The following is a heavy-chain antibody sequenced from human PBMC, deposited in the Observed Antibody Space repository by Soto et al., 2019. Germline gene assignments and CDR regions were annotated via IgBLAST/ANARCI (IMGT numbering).Heavy chain of an antibody. J-gene: IGHJ4*02. CDR3: ATVFDF. V-gene: IGHV3-74*01. Sequence: EMQLVESGGGLVQPGGSLRLSCAASGFTLSGHWIHWVRQVPGKGLEWVSRIDIDGRGTNYADSVKGRFTISTDNAKNTVYLQMNSLRAEDTAVYYCATVFDFWGQGTLVTVSS. CDR2: IDIDGRGT. D-gene: IGHD4-17*01. CDR1: GFTLSGHW.